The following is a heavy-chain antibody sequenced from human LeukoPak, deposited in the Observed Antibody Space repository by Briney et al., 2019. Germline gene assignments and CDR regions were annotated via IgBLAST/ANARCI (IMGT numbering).Heavy chain of an antibody. CDR3: ARTLYDSSGYPWFAFDI. Sequence: GGSLRLSCAASGFTFSSYDMHWVRQATGKGLGWVSAICTAGDTYYPGSVKGRFTISRENAKNSLYLQMNSLRAGDTAVYYCARTLYDSSGYPWFAFDIWGQGTMVTVSS. J-gene: IGHJ3*02. CDR2: ICTAGDT. D-gene: IGHD3-22*01. V-gene: IGHV3-13*01. CDR1: GFTFSSYD.